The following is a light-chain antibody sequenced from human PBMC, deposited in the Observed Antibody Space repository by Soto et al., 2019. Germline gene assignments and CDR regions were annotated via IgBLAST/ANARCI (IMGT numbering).Light chain of an antibody. CDR3: SSYSPRSPFV. CDR2: NVS. CDR1: KSDVGAYNY. V-gene: IGLV2-14*01. J-gene: IGLJ1*01. Sequence: QSVLTQPASVSGSPGQSSTISCTGTKSDVGAYNYVSWYQQHPGKAPRLIIYNVSDRPSGLFNRFSGSKSGITASLTISGLQAEDEADYYCSSYSPRSPFVFGTGTKLTVL.